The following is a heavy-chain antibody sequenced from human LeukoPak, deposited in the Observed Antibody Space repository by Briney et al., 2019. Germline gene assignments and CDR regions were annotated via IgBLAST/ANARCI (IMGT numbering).Heavy chain of an antibody. CDR3: ARDTIVAATRGYFDY. J-gene: IGHJ4*02. Sequence: EASVKVSCKASGGTFSSYAISWVRQAPGQRLEWMGRIIPILGIANYAQKFQGRVTITADKSTSTAYMELSSLRSEDTAVYYCARDTIVAATRGYFDYRGQGTLVTVSS. CDR2: IIPILGIA. V-gene: IGHV1-69*04. CDR1: GGTFSSYA. D-gene: IGHD1-26*01.